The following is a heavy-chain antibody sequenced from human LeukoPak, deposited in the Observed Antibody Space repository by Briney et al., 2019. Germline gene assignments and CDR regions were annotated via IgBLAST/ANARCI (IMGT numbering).Heavy chain of an antibody. CDR1: GGSFSNYF. Sequence: SETLSLTCGVNGGSFSNYFWTWIRQSPGKELEWIGDIHNSGRVNYNPSLGSRVTISFDTSENQFSLKLSSVTAADTAVYYCARVGLTGQRVPFDYWGQGTLVTVSS. D-gene: IGHD3-9*01. CDR2: IHNSGRV. CDR3: ARVGLTGQRVPFDY. J-gene: IGHJ4*02. V-gene: IGHV4-34*01.